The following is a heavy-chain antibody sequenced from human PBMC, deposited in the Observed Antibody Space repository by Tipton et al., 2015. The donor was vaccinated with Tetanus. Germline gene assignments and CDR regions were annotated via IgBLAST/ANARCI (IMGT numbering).Heavy chain of an antibody. D-gene: IGHD4-17*01. J-gene: IGHJ4*02. CDR3: ASSTVTR. V-gene: IGHV3-48*01. CDR1: GFTLKTYS. Sequence: SLRLSWAASGFTLKTYSMNWVRQAPGKGLEWISYISTTGNTIYYADSVKGRFIISRDNAKNLLYLQMSSLRREDTAAYYCASSTVTRWGPGTLVTVSS. CDR2: ISTTGNTI.